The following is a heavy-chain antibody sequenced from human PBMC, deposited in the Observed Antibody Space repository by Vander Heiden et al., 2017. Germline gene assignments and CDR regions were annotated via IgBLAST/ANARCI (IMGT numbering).Heavy chain of an antibody. CDR1: GFTFSGSA. CDR2: IRSKANSYET. D-gene: IGHD3-3*01. CDR3: TTHYDFWSGYSFDD. Sequence: EVQLVEAGGGLVQPGGSLKLSCAASGFTFSGSAMHWVRQASGKGLEWVGRIRSKANSYETAYAASVKGRFTISRDDSKNTAYLQMNSLKTEDTAVYYCTTHYDFWSGYSFDDWGQGTLVTGSS. V-gene: IGHV3-73*02. J-gene: IGHJ4*02.